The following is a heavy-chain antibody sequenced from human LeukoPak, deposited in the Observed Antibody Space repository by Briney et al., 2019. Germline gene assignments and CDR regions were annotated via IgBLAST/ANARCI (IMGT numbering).Heavy chain of an antibody. D-gene: IGHD3-22*01. V-gene: IGHV3-66*01. Sequence: PGGSLRLSCAASGFTVSSNYMSWVRQAPGKGLEWVSVIYSGGSTYYADSVRGRFTISRDNSKNTLYLQMNSLRAEDTAVYYCAGNYYDSSGYYYWGQGTLVTVSS. J-gene: IGHJ4*02. CDR3: AGNYYDSSGYYY. CDR2: IYSGGST. CDR1: GFTVSSNY.